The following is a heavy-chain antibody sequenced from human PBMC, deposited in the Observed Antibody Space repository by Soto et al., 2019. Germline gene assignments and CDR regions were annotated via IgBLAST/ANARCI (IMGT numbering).Heavy chain of an antibody. D-gene: IGHD3-22*01. CDR2: ISPYNDDT. V-gene: IGHV1-18*01. J-gene: IGHJ6*02. CDR1: GYTFSSYG. CDR3: ARGGYYDSSGSRNYHYYGMDV. Sequence: QAQLVQSGAEVKKPGASVKVSCKASGYTFSSYGISWVRQAPGQGLEWLGWISPYNDDTNYAQKLQGRVTMTTDTSTRTAYMALRSMRSDDTAVYFCARGGYYDSSGSRNYHYYGMDVWGPGTRVTVSS.